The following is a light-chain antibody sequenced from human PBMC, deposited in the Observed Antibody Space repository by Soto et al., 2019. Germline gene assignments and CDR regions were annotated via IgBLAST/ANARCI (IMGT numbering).Light chain of an antibody. CDR1: QSISSW. CDR2: DAS. Sequence: DIQMTQSPSTLSASVGDRVTITCRASQSISSWLAWYQQKPGKAPKLLIYDASSLESGVPSRFSGSGSGTEFTLTISSLQPDDFATYCCQQYNSYSLTFGGGTQVEIK. V-gene: IGKV1-5*01. CDR3: QQYNSYSLT. J-gene: IGKJ4*01.